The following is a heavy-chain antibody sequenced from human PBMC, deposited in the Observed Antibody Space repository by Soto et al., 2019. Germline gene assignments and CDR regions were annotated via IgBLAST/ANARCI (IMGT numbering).Heavy chain of an antibody. CDR2: IYPADSDT. CDR1: GYTFTNYW. J-gene: IGHJ4*02. V-gene: IGHV5-51*01. CDR3: AKLGGLYGSGTSHFDY. D-gene: IGHD3-10*01. Sequence: EVQLVQSGAEVHKPGESLKISCKTSGYTFTNYWIAWVRQMPGKGLEWMGFIYPADSDTKYSPSFKGQVTISADKSISTAYLHWDSLKASDTAMYYCAKLGGLYGSGTSHFDYWGQGTLVTVSS.